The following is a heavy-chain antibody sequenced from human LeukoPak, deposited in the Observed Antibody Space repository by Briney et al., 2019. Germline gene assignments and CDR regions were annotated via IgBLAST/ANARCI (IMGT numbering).Heavy chain of an antibody. CDR3: ARSSGIAVAGAFDY. Sequence: GSLRPSCAASWFTFSNYALRWVRPAPGKGLGWVSGISASGDSTYSADSVKGRFTICRDNSKNTLHLEMNSLRAEDKAVYYCARSSGIAVAGAFDYWGQGTMVTVSS. D-gene: IGHD6-19*01. V-gene: IGHV3-23*01. CDR1: WFTFSNYA. J-gene: IGHJ4*02. CDR2: ISASGDST.